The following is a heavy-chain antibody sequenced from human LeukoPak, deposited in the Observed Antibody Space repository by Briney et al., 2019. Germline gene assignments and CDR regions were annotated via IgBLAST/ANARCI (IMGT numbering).Heavy chain of an antibody. CDR2: IYPGDSET. J-gene: IGHJ4*02. D-gene: IGHD1-14*01. CDR1: GYTFSTYW. CDR3: ARQLVTSDY. V-gene: IGHV5-51*01. Sequence: RGESLKISCKGSGYTFSTYWIGWVRQMPGKGLEWMGIIYPGDSETRYSPSFQGQVTISADKSITTAYLQWSSLKASDTAMYYCARQLVTSDYWGQGTLVTVSS.